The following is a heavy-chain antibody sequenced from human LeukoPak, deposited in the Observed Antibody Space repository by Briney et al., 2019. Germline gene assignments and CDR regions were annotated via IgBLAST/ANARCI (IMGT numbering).Heavy chain of an antibody. D-gene: IGHD4-17*01. CDR1: GLTVSSNY. J-gene: IGHJ4*02. V-gene: IGHV3-66*01. CDR2: IYSGGTT. CDR3: ASKLTTGY. Sequence: GGSLRLSCVVPGLTVSSNYMSWVRQAPGKGLEWVSVIYSGGTTNYADSVKGRFLVYRDNSKNTLYLQMNSLRAEDTAVYYCASKLTTGYWGQGTLVTVSS.